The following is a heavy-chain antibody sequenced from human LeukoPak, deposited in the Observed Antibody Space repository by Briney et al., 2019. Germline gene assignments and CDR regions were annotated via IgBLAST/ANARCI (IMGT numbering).Heavy chain of an antibody. V-gene: IGHV3-30*04. CDR1: GFTFSSYA. CDR2: ISYDGSDK. Sequence: GGSLRLSCAASGFTFSSYAMHWVRQAPGKGLEWVAVISYDGSDKYYADSVKGRFTISRDNSKNTLYLQMNSLRAEDTAVYYCARGDGSGSFFNSKFDYWGQGTLVTVSS. J-gene: IGHJ4*02. CDR3: ARGDGSGSFFNSKFDY. D-gene: IGHD3-10*01.